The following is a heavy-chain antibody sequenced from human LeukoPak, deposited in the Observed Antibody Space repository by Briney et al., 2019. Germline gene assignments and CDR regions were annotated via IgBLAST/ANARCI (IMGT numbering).Heavy chain of an antibody. V-gene: IGHV4-61*02. J-gene: IGHJ4*02. CDR3: ARGSQQGDFWTGPPDY. D-gene: IGHD3/OR15-3a*01. Sequence: SETLSLTCTVSGGSISCGSHYWSWIRQPAGKGLEWIGRIYASGSTSYNPSLRSRVTISVDTSKNQFSLKLSSVTAADTAVYYCARGSQQGDFWTGPPDYWGQGTLVTVSS. CDR1: GGSISCGSHY. CDR2: IYASGST.